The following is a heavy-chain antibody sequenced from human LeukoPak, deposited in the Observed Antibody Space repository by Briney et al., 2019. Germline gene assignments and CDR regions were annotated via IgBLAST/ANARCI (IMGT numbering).Heavy chain of an antibody. CDR3: AKDLRIDYVSYFDY. CDR1: GFSFSNRW. V-gene: IGHV3-15*01. D-gene: IGHD3-16*01. CDR2: IKSDSNGGAA. J-gene: IGHJ4*02. Sequence: GGSLRLSCAASGFSFSNRWMSWVRQAPGKGLEWVGRIKSDSNGGAADYAAPVKGRFSISRHDSKNILYLQMDSLQTEDTAVYYCAKDLRIDYVSYFDYWGQGTLVTVSS.